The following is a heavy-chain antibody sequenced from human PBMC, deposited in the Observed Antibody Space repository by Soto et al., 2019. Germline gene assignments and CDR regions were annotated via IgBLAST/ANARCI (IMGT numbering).Heavy chain of an antibody. J-gene: IGHJ4*02. CDR3: ARRTNYGDYSFDY. CDR2: VYYAGST. Sequence: PSETLSLTCTVSGGSISSYYWSWIRQPPGKGLEWIGSVYYAGSTYKNPSLHSRVTISVDTSKNHFSLKLNSVTAADTAVYYCARRTNYGDYSFDYWGQGTLVTVSS. V-gene: IGHV4-59*05. D-gene: IGHD4-17*01. CDR1: GGSISSYY.